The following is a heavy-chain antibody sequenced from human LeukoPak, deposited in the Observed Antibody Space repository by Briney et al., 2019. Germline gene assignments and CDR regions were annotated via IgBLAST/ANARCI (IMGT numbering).Heavy chain of an antibody. V-gene: IGHV3-53*01. CDR2: IYSGGST. CDR1: GFTVSSNY. Sequence: GGSLRLSCAASGFTVSSNYMSWVRQAPGKGLEWVSVIYSGGSTYYADSVKGRFTISRDNSKNTLYLQMNSLRAEDTAVYYCAKGTEYGSSLRLLFDYWGQGTLVTVSS. D-gene: IGHD6-13*01. J-gene: IGHJ4*02. CDR3: AKGTEYGSSLRLLFDY.